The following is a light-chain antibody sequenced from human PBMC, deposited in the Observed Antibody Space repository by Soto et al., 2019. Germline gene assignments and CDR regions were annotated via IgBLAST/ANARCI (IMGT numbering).Light chain of an antibody. J-gene: IGKJ5*01. CDR3: QQYGSSPTIT. Sequence: EIVSTPSPGTLSLSPGERATLPCRASQSVSSSSLAWSQQNPCQAHRLLIYEAPSRATGIPDRFSGSGCGTDFTLTISRLEPEDLAVYYCQQYGSSPTITFGQGTRLEIK. CDR2: EAP. V-gene: IGKV3-20*01. CDR1: QSVSSSS.